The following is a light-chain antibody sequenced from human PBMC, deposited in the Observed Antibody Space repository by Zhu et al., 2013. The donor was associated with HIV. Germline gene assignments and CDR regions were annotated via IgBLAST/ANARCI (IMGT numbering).Light chain of an antibody. J-gene: IGKJ1*01. CDR2: DAS. Sequence: EIVMTQSPATLSVSPGERATLSCRASQTVFTYLAWYQQRPGQPPRLLIYDASTRATGVPARFSGSGSETDFTLTISSLQSEDIAVYYCQQYSNWPETFGQGTKVEVK. CDR1: QTVFTY. V-gene: IGKV3-15*01. CDR3: QQYSNWPET.